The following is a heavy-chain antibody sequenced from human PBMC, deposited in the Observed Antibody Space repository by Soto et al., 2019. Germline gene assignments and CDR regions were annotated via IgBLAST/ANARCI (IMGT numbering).Heavy chain of an antibody. Sequence: GGSLRLSCAASGFTFSSYAMSWVRQAPGKGLEWVSAISGSGGSTYYADSVKGRFTISRDNSKNTLYLQMNSLRAEDTAVYYCAKCYSSGHYYYMDVWGKGTTVTVSS. CDR1: GFTFSSYA. V-gene: IGHV3-23*01. CDR3: AKCYSSGHYYYMDV. J-gene: IGHJ6*03. CDR2: ISGSGGST. D-gene: IGHD6-19*01.